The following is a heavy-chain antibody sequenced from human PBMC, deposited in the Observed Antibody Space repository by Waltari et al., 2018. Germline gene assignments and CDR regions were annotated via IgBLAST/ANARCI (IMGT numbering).Heavy chain of an antibody. J-gene: IGHJ4*02. Sequence: QVQLQQWGAGLLKPSETLSLTCAVYGGSFSGYYWSWIRQPPGKGLEWIGEINHSGSTNYNPSLKSRVTISVDTSKNQFSLKLSSVTAADTAVYYCARWKYYYGSGSLSRPYYFDYWGQGTLVTVSS. CDR3: ARWKYYYGSGSLSRPYYFDY. D-gene: IGHD3-10*01. CDR2: INHSGST. V-gene: IGHV4-34*01. CDR1: GGSFSGYY.